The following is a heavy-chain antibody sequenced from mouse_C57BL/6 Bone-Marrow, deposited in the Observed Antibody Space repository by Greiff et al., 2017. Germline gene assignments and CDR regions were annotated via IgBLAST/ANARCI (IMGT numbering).Heavy chain of an antibody. CDR3: TRCDYDVAWFAY. Sequence: VQLQQPGAELVKPGASVKLSCKASGYTFTSYWMHWVKQRPGRGLEWIGRIDPNSGGTKYNEKFKSKATLTVDKPSSTAYMQLSSLTNEDSAVYYCTRCDYDVAWFAYWGQGTLVTVSA. CDR2: IDPNSGGT. D-gene: IGHD2-4*01. V-gene: IGHV1-62-3*01. J-gene: IGHJ3*01. CDR1: GYTFTSYW.